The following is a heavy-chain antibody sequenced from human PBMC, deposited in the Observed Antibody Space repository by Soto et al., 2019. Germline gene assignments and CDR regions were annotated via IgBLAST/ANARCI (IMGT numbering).Heavy chain of an antibody. CDR1: GGSISSYY. D-gene: IGHD6-19*01. CDR2: IYYSGST. CDR3: ARVRGQWLAKNSNYFDD. V-gene: IGHV4-59*01. J-gene: IGHJ4*02. Sequence: SSETLSLTCTVSGGSISSYYWSWIRQPPGKGLEWIGYIYYSGSTNYNPSLKSRVTISVDTSKNQFSLKLSSVTAADTAVYYCARVRGQWLAKNSNYFDDWGQGTRVTVAS.